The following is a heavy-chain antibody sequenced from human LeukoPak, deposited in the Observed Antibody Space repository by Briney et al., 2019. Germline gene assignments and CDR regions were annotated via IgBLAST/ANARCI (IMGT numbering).Heavy chain of an antibody. D-gene: IGHD3-10*01. CDR3: ATAYYYGSGSYPYYYYYGMDV. CDR1: GYTFTSYD. V-gene: IGHV1-8*01. J-gene: IGHJ6*02. CDR2: MIPNCGKT. Sequence: GASVKVSCKASGYTFTSYDINWVRQATGQGLEWMGWMIPNCGKTGYAQKFQGRVTMTRNDSISTAYMELSSLRYEDTAVYYCATAYYYGSGSYPYYYYYGMDVWGQGTTVTVSS.